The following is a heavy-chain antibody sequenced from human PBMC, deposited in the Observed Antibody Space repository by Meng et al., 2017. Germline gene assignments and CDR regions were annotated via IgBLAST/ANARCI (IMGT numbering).Heavy chain of an antibody. CDR3: AREGVIYWYFDL. Sequence: LGLGGGWAQSWGAMCLSCAAYGFTFSSYWMIWVRQAPGKGLEWVANIKQDGSEKYYVDSVKGRFTISRDNAKNSLYLQMNSLRAEDTAVYYCAREGVIYWYFDLWGRGTLVTVSS. CDR1: GFTFSSYW. V-gene: IGHV3-7*01. D-gene: IGHD3-10*01. CDR2: IKQDGSEK. J-gene: IGHJ2*01.